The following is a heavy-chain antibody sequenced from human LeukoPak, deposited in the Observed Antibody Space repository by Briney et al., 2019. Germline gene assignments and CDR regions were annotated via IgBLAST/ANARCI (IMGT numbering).Heavy chain of an antibody. CDR3: AKGLGTIFGVVIIPAFDI. J-gene: IGHJ3*02. CDR2: IRKDGSRE. Sequence: PGGSLRLSCAASGFTLDSYWMTWVRQAPGKGLEWVANIRKDGSRESYVDSVKGRFTVSRDNAKNSLYLQMNSLRAEDTALYYCAKGLGTIFGVVIIPAFDIWGQGTMVTVSS. V-gene: IGHV3-7*03. CDR1: GFTLDSYW. D-gene: IGHD3-3*01.